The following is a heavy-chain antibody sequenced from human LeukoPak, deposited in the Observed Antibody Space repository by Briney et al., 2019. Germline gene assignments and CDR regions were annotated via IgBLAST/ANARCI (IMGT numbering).Heavy chain of an antibody. D-gene: IGHD6-19*01. Sequence: ASVKVSCKASGYTFTGYYMHWVRQAPGQGLEWMGWINPNSGGTNYAQKFQGRATMTRDTSISTAYMELSRLRSDDTAVYYCAREGIAVAGSFDYWGQGTLVTVSS. V-gene: IGHV1-2*02. CDR3: AREGIAVAGSFDY. CDR2: INPNSGGT. CDR1: GYTFTGYY. J-gene: IGHJ4*02.